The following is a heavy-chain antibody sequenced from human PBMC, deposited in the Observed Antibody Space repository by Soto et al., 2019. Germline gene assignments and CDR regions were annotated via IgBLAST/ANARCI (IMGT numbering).Heavy chain of an antibody. V-gene: IGHV6-1*01. J-gene: IGHJ4*01. CDR3: ARGEQYSGRTSHY. Sequence: PSQTLSLTCAITGDSVSSNSAGWSWVRQSPSRGLEWLGRTYYRSKWYYEYAVSVRGRITINPDTSKNQYSLQLNSVTPEDTAVYFCARGEQYSGRTSHYPGQGPLVTLS. D-gene: IGHD1-26*01. CDR1: GDSVSSNSAG. CDR2: TYYRSKWYY.